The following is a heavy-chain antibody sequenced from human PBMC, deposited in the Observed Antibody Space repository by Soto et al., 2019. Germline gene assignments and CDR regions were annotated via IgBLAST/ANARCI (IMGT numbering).Heavy chain of an antibody. V-gene: IGHV3-11*01. CDR1: GFTFSDYY. D-gene: IGHD3-22*01. Sequence: SGFTFSDYYMSWIRQAPGKGLEWVSYISSSGSTIYYADSVKGRFTISRDNSKNTLYLQMNSLRAEDTAVYYCARDRVESGYPEYFQHWGQGTLVTVSS. CDR2: ISSSGSTI. J-gene: IGHJ1*01. CDR3: ARDRVESGYPEYFQH.